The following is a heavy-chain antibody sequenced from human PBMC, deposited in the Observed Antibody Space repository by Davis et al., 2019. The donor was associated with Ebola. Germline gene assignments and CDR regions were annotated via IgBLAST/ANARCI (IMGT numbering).Heavy chain of an antibody. CDR3: ARGRYSRPYYYYYGMDV. D-gene: IGHD3-9*01. CDR2: IYYSGST. Sequence: PSETLSLTCTVSGGSISSYYWSWIRQPPGKGLEWIGNIYYSGSTNYNPSLKSRVTISVDTSKNQFSLKLSSVTAADTAVYYCARGRYSRPYYYYYGMDVWGQGTTVTVSS. CDR1: GGSISSYY. J-gene: IGHJ6*02. V-gene: IGHV4-59*01.